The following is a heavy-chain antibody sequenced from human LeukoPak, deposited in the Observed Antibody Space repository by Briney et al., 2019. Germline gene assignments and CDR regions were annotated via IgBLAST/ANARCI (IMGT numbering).Heavy chain of an antibody. CDR1: GGSISSYY. CDR2: IYTSGST. Sequence: SETLSLTCTVSGGSISSYYWSWIRQPAGKGLVWIARIYTSGSTNYNPSLKSRVTMSVDTSKNQFSLKLSSVTAADTAVYYCAGITMVRGVIPYYYYYYDMDVWGKGTTVTVSS. CDR3: AGITMVRGVIPYYYYYYDMDV. J-gene: IGHJ6*03. D-gene: IGHD3-10*01. V-gene: IGHV4-4*07.